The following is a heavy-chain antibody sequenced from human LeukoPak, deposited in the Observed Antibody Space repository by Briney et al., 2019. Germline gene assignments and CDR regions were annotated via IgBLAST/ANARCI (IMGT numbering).Heavy chain of an antibody. CDR2: VYNSGDT. D-gene: IGHD3-16*01. CDR3: ARLKLGAYFDL. J-gene: IGHJ2*01. Sequence: SETLSLTCTVSGGSASSDYWSWIRQSPGKGLEWVGYVYNSGDTGKNPSLKSRVTILLDTSKNQCSLKLTSVSASDTAVYYCARLKLGAYFDLWGRGTLVTVSS. V-gene: IGHV4-59*08. CDR1: GGSASSDY.